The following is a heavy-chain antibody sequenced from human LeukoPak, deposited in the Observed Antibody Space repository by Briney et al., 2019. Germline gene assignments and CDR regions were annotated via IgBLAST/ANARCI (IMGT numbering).Heavy chain of an antibody. Sequence: SETLSLTCTVSGGSISSYYWSWIRQPPGKGLEWIGYIYHSGSTYYNPSLKSRVTISVDRSKNQFSLKLSSVTAADTAVYYCARGVAARPYYFDYWGQGTLVTVSS. V-gene: IGHV4-59*12. CDR3: ARGVAARPYYFDY. J-gene: IGHJ4*02. CDR1: GGSISSYY. CDR2: IYHSGST. D-gene: IGHD6-6*01.